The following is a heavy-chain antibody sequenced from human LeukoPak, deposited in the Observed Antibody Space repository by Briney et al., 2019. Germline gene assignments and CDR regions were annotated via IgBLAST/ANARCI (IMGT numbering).Heavy chain of an antibody. J-gene: IGHJ3*02. V-gene: IGHV4-34*01. CDR2: INHGGFT. D-gene: IGHD5-18*01. CDR3: ARSHLWPSGTFDI. Sequence: SETLSLTCAVSGASLSGYYWSWIRQSPGKGLEWIGEINHGGFTNYNPSLKSRVTITVDTSRNQIALRLSSLTAADTAVYFCARSHLWPSGTFDIWGQGTVVAVSS. CDR1: GASLSGYY.